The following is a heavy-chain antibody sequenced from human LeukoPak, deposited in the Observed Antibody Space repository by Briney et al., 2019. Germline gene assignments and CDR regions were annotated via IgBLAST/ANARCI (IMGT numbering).Heavy chain of an antibody. CDR3: ARDHSIAARPGVGWFDP. J-gene: IGHJ5*02. CDR1: GYTFTSYG. V-gene: IGHV1-69*13. D-gene: IGHD6-6*01. CDR2: IIPIFGTA. Sequence: ASVKVSCKASGYTFTSYGISWVRQAPGQGLEWMGGIIPIFGTANYAQKFQGRVTITADESTSTAYMELSSLRSEDTAVYYCARDHSIAARPGVGWFDPWGQGTLVTVSS.